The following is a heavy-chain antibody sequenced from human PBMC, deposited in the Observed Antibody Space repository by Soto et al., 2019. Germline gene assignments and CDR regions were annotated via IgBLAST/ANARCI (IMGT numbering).Heavy chain of an antibody. CDR2: IYYSGST. D-gene: IGHD3-3*01. Sequence: QVQLQESGPGLVKPSETLSLTCTVSGGSVSSGSYYWSWIRQPPGKGLEWIGYIYYSGSTNYNPSLKSRVTISVDTSKSQFSLKLSSVTAADTAVYYCARVGLRFLGSDYWGQGTLVTDSS. J-gene: IGHJ4*02. CDR1: GGSVSSGSYY. CDR3: ARVGLRFLGSDY. V-gene: IGHV4-61*01.